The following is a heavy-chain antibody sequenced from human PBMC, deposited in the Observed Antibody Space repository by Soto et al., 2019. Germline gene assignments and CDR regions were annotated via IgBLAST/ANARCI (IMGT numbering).Heavy chain of an antibody. CDR3: XXXXXXXXXXXXMDV. CDR1: GYTFTSYG. CDR2: ISAYNGNT. Sequence: QVQLVQSGAEVKKPGASVKVSCKASGYTFTSYGISWVRQAPGQGLEWMGWISAYNGNTNYAQKLQGRVTMTTDTXXXXXXXXXXXXXXXXXXXXXXXXXXXXXXXXXXMDVWGQGTTVTVSS. V-gene: IGHV1-18*01. J-gene: IGHJ6*02.